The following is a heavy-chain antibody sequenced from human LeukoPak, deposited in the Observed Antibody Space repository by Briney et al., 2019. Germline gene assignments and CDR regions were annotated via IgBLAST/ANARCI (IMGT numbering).Heavy chain of an antibody. CDR3: ARLWRGSYPRFFDF. V-gene: IGHV3-23*01. J-gene: IGHJ4*02. Sequence: PGGSLRLSCAASGFTFSSYAMSWVRQPPGKGLEWVSVIMDNGGRTFYADSVKGRFTISRDNSKNTLYLQMNSLSAEDSAIYYCARLWRGSYPRFFDFWGQGALVTVS. D-gene: IGHD4/OR15-4a*01. CDR1: GFTFSSYA. CDR2: IMDNGGRT.